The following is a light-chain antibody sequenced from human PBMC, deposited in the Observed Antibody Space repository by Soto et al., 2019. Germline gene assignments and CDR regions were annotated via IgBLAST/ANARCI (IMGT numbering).Light chain of an antibody. CDR2: DVS. CDR1: SSDVGGYNY. CDR3: SSYTSSSTPYV. J-gene: IGLJ1*01. V-gene: IGLV2-14*01. Sequence: QSALTQPASVSGSPGQSITISCTGTSSDVGGYNYVSRYQQHPGKAPKLMIYDVSNRPSGVSTRFSGSKSGNTASLTISGLQAEDEADYYCSSYTSSSTPYVFGTGTKVTVL.